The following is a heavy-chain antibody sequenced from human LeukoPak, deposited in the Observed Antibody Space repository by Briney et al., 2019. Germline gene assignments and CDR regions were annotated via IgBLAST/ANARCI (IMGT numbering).Heavy chain of an antibody. CDR2: VHLSGRT. J-gene: IGHJ4*02. V-gene: IGHV4-4*02. D-gene: IGHD6-25*01. CDR1: GGSISSTIL. Sequence: SGTLSLSCADSGGSISSTILWTWVRQPPGEGLEWIGEVHLSGRTNYNPSLESRVTMSVDMSENHISLKLTSVTAADTAVYYCARPSGPYHPLDYSGQGTLVTVSS. CDR3: ARPSGPYHPLDY.